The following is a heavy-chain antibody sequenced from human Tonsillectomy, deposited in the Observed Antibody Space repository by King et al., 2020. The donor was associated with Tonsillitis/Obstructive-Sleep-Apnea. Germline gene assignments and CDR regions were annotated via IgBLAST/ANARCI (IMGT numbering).Heavy chain of an antibody. CDR2: ISTYNGNT. CDR3: ARDSLGYCNSASCWYWFDP. V-gene: IGHV1-18*01. CDR1: GYTFISFG. J-gene: IGHJ5*02. D-gene: IGHD2-2*01. Sequence: QLVQSEAEVKKPGASVKVACRASGYTFISFGINWVRQAPGQGLEWMGWISTYNGNTMYAQKFQGRVNMTTDTSTSTAYMELRSLRSDDTAVYYCARDSLGYCNSASCWYWFDPWGQGTLVTVSS.